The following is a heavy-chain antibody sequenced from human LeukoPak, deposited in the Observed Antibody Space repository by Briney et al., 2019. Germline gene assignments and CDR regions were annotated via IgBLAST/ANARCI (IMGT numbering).Heavy chain of an antibody. CDR3: ARGRILRYFDRDYYFDY. CDR1: GYTFTSYD. CDR2: MNPNSGNT. V-gene: IGHV1-8*01. D-gene: IGHD3-9*01. J-gene: IGHJ4*02. Sequence: SVKVSCNASGYTFTSYDINWVRQATGQGLEWMGWMNPNSGNTGYAQKFQGRVTMTRNTSISTAYMELSSLRSEDTAVYYCARGRILRYFDRDYYFDYWGQGTLVTVSS.